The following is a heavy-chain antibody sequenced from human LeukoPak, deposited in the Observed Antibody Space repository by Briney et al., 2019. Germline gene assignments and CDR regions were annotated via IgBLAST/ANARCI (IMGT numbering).Heavy chain of an antibody. D-gene: IGHD3-10*01. V-gene: IGHV1-18*01. CDR1: GGTFSSYA. CDR3: ARVRYYFASGSYHVFPLLDH. CDR2: ISTDNGNT. J-gene: IGHJ4*02. Sequence: ASVKVSCKASGGTFSSYAISWVRQAPGQGLEWLGWISTDNGNTDYAEKFQGRVTMITDTSTRTADMELRSLRSDYTAVYYCARVRYYFASGSYHVFPLLDHWGQGTLVTVSS.